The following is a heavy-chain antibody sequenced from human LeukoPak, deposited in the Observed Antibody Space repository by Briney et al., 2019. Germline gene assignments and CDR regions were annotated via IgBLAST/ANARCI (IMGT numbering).Heavy chain of an antibody. CDR1: GFTSSSYA. Sequence: GGSLRLSCAASGFTSSSYAMNWVRQAPGKGLEWVSAISGSGGSTYYADSVKGRFTISRDNSKNTLYLQMNSLRAEDTAVYYCAKMAIQDRFGELLPKHIDYWGQGTLVTVSS. D-gene: IGHD3-10*01. CDR2: ISGSGGST. CDR3: AKMAIQDRFGELLPKHIDY. V-gene: IGHV3-23*01. J-gene: IGHJ4*02.